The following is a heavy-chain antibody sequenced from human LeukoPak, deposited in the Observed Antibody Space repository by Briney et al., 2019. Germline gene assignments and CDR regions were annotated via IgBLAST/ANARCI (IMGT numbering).Heavy chain of an antibody. Sequence: GGSLRLSCAASGFTFSSYAMSWVRQAPGKGLEWVSAISGSGGSTYYADSVKGRFTISRDNSKNTLYLQMNSLRAEDTAVYYCAKALWFGELLSHYYYGMDVWGQGTTVAVSS. D-gene: IGHD3-10*01. CDR1: GFTFSSYA. V-gene: IGHV3-23*01. J-gene: IGHJ6*02. CDR2: ISGSGGST. CDR3: AKALWFGELLSHYYYGMDV.